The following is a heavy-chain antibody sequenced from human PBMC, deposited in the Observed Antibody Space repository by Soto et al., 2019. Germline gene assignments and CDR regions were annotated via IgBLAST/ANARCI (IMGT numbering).Heavy chain of an antibody. V-gene: IGHV1-2*02. D-gene: IGHD4-17*01. CDR3: ASPTDEEEGTVTYTRGYYYYGMDV. Sequence: ASVKVSCKASGYTFTGYYMHWVRQAPGQGLEWMGWINPNSGGTNYAQKFQGRVTMTRDTSISTAYMELGRLRSDDTAVYYCASPTDEEEGTVTYTRGYYYYGMDVWGKGTTVTVSS. CDR2: INPNSGGT. CDR1: GYTFTGYY. J-gene: IGHJ6*04.